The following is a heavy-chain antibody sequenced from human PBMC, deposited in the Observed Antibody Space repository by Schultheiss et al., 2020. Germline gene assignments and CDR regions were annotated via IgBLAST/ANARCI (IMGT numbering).Heavy chain of an antibody. CDR2: ISSSGSTI. CDR3: GTTPVYYYYYYGMDV. D-gene: IGHD1-7*01. Sequence: GESLKISCAASGFTFSSYGMHWVRQAPGKGLEWVSYISSSGSTIYYADSVKGRFTISRDNAKNSLYLQMNSLRAEDTAVYYCGTTPVYYYYYYGMDVWGQGTTVSVSS. J-gene: IGHJ6*02. CDR1: GFTFSSYG. V-gene: IGHV3-48*04.